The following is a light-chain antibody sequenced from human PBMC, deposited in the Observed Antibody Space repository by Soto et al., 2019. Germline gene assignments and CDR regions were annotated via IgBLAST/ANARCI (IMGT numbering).Light chain of an antibody. CDR1: ERINTY. CDR3: QQANSPPLT. CDR2: AAS. Sequence: IQMTQSPSSVSASVGDRVTITCRASERINTYLAWYQQQPGKAPKLLIYAASSLQSGVPSRFSGSGSGTESTLTISNLQPEDFATYYCQQANSPPLTFGGGTKVDIK. J-gene: IGKJ4*01. V-gene: IGKV1-12*01.